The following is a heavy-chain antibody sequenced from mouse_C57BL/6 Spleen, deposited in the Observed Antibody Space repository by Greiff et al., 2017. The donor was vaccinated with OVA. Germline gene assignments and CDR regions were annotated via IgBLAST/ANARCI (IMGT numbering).Heavy chain of an antibody. CDR3: ARADYYYGSSYWYFDV. Sequence: VQLQQSGAELVKPGASVKISCKASGYAFSSYWMNWVKQRPGKGLEWIGQIYPGDGDTNYNGKFKGKATLTADKSSSTAYMQLSSLTSEDSAVYFCARADYYYGSSYWYFDVWGTGTTVTVSS. D-gene: IGHD1-1*01. CDR2: IYPGDGDT. J-gene: IGHJ1*03. V-gene: IGHV1-80*01. CDR1: GYAFSSYW.